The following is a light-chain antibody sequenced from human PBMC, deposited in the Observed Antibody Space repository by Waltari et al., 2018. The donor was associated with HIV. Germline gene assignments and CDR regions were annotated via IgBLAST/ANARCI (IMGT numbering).Light chain of an antibody. V-gene: IGKV2-28*01. CDR1: QSLLTSDEYPC. CDR2: LNS. Sequence: IVLTQSPLVLPVTRGEPASISCRSSQSLLTSDEYPCLNWYLQKPGQSPRLLIFLNSNRASGVPDRFSGSRSGTDFTLRIARVEAEDVGIYYCMQTLQAPWTFGQGTKVE. CDR3: MQTLQAPWT. J-gene: IGKJ2*02.